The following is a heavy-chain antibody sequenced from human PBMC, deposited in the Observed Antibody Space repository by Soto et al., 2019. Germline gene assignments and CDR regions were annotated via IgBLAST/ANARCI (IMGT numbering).Heavy chain of an antibody. D-gene: IGHD4-17*01. Sequence: QVQLVESGGGVVQPGRSLRLSCAASGFTLSDFAMHWVRQAPGKGLEWVAVISYDGTKEYFADSVRGRFTISRDNSNNTLFLQMNNLRPDEPAVYYCASPVGDYDPHFDYWGQGTLVTVSS. J-gene: IGHJ4*02. CDR1: GFTLSDFA. CDR2: ISYDGTKE. V-gene: IGHV3-30-3*01. CDR3: ASPVGDYDPHFDY.